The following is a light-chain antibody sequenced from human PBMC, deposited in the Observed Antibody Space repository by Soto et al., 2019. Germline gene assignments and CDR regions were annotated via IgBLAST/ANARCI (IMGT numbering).Light chain of an antibody. CDR3: QQYNEWPIT. J-gene: IGKJ5*01. CDR2: GAS. V-gene: IGKV3-15*01. Sequence: EVVMTQSPDTLSVTPGETVTLSCRASQSVRSKLAWYQQKPGQAPRLFIYGASTRATGISGRFSGSGSGTEFTLTITSLQSEDFAVYYCQQYNEWPITFGQGTRLEIK. CDR1: QSVRSK.